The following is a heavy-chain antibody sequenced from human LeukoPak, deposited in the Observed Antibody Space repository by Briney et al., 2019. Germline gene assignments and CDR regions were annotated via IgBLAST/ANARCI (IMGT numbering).Heavy chain of an antibody. Sequence: PGGSLRLSCVASRFTFNKYYMSWVRQTPGKGLEWVAATSSSDAGTYHADSVRGRFTISRDNSKNTLYLQMNSLRAEDAAVYFCAKAPVTSCRGAYCYPFDSWGQGTLVTVSS. CDR3: AKAPVTSCRGAYCYPFDS. D-gene: IGHD2-21*01. V-gene: IGHV3-23*01. CDR2: TSSSDAGT. J-gene: IGHJ4*02. CDR1: RFTFNKYY.